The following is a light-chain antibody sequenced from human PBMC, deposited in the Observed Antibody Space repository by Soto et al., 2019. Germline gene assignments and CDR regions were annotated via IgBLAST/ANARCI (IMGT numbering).Light chain of an antibody. J-gene: IGLJ2*01. V-gene: IGLV1-47*01. CDR1: SSNIGSNY. CDR3: AKWDGSLRGVV. CDR2: ANS. Sequence: QSVLTQPPSASGTPGQRVTISCSGGSSNIGSNYAYWYRQLPGTAPKLVIYANSQRPSGVPDQFFGSKSGTSASLAISGVRAEDGADYFGAKWDGSLRGVVFGGGTKLTVL.